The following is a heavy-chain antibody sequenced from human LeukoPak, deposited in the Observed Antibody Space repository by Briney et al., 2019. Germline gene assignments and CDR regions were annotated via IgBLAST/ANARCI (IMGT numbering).Heavy chain of an antibody. J-gene: IGHJ4*02. CDR2: ISSDGTTT. Sequence: GGSLRLSCAASGFTFSNYWMRWVRQVPGKGLVWVSDISSDGTTTNDADSVKGRFTVARDNAKSTLYLQMNSLRVEDTAVYYCAREYSSSRYFDYWGQGALVTVSS. CDR1: GFTFSNYW. D-gene: IGHD6-6*01. CDR3: AREYSSSRYFDY. V-gene: IGHV3-74*01.